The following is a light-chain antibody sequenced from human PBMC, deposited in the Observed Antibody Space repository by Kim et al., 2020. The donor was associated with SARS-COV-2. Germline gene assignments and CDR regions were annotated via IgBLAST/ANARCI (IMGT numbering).Light chain of an antibody. CDR1: KLGDKY. V-gene: IGLV3-1*01. CDR3: QAWDSSLVV. J-gene: IGLJ2*01. CDR2: QDS. Sequence: SYELTQPPSVSVSPGQTASITCSGDKLGDKYACWYQQKPGQSPVLVIYQDSKRPSGISERFSGSNSGNTATLTICGTQAMDEADYYCQAWDSSLVVFGGGTQLTVL.